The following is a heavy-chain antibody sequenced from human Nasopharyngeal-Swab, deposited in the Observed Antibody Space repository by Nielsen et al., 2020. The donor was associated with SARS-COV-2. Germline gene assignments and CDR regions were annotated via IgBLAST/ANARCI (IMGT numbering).Heavy chain of an antibody. J-gene: IGHJ4*02. CDR3: ARDTDPYDHFDY. V-gene: IGHV6-1*01. CDR1: GDSVSSNSAA. Sequence: SETLSLTCAISGDSVSSNSAAWSWIRQSPSRGLEWLGRTCYRSKWYNDYAVSVKSRITINPDTSKNQFSLQLNSVTPEDTAVYYCARDTDPYDHFDYWGQGTLVTVSS. D-gene: IGHD5-12*01. CDR2: TCYRSKWYN.